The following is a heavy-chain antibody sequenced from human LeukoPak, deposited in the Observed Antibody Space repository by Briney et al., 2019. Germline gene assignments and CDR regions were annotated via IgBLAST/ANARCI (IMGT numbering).Heavy chain of an antibody. CDR3: AREVIVVVPAASRWFDP. J-gene: IGHJ5*02. CDR1: GGSISRSGYY. CDR2: IYYSGST. D-gene: IGHD2-2*01. Sequence: SETLSITCTVSGGSISRSGYYCSWIRQHPGKGLEWFGYIYYSGSTYYNPSLKSRVTISVDTSKNQFSLKLSSVTAADTAVYYCAREVIVVVPAASRWFDPWGQGTLVTVSS. V-gene: IGHV4-31*03.